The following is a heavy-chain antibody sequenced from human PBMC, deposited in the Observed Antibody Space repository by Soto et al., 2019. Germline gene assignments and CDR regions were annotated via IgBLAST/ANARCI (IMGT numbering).Heavy chain of an antibody. J-gene: IGHJ5*02. V-gene: IGHV4-34*01. CDR1: VDTFRGYY. D-gene: IGHD1-1*01. CDR2: INNSGST. Sequence: SETLSLTCAVYVDTFRGYYWSWIRQPPGKGLEWIGQINNSGSTNYEPSLKSRVTLSVDTSKNQFSLKLTSVTAADTAIYYCARTKWKGAWLDPWGQGTLVTVSS. CDR3: ARTKWKGAWLDP.